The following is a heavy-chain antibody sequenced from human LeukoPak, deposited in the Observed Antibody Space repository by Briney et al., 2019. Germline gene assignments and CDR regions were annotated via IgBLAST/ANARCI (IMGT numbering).Heavy chain of an antibody. CDR1: GGSISSGGYY. V-gene: IGHV4-31*03. D-gene: IGHD3-3*01. J-gene: IGHJ6*02. CDR3: ARLPHYYGFWSDNSDYYYYYGMDV. Sequence: PSETLSLTCTVSGGSISSGGYYWSWIRQHPGKGLEWIGYIYYSGSTYYNPSLKSRVTISVDTSKNQFSLKLSSVTAADTAVYYCARLPHYYGFWSDNSDYYYYYGMDVWGQGTTVTVSS. CDR2: IYYSGST.